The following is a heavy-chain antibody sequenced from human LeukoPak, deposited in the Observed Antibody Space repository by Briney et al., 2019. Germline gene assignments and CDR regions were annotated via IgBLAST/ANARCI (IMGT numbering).Heavy chain of an antibody. V-gene: IGHV1-69*17. CDR2: IIPVFGIA. CDR1: GGTFSSYA. Sequence: SVKVSCTASGGTFSSYAINWVRQAPGQGLEWMAGIIPVFGIANYAQTFQGRVTITADKSTSTAYMELSSLRSEDTAVYYCAREPEGSGYIPFDYWGQGTLVTVSS. J-gene: IGHJ4*02. CDR3: AREPEGSGYIPFDY. D-gene: IGHD3-22*01.